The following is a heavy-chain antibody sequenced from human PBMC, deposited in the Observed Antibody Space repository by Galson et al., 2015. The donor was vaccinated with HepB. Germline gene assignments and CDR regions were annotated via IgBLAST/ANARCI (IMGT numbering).Heavy chain of an antibody. CDR1: GGSISSYY. CDR2: IYYSGST. V-gene: IGHV4-59*01. D-gene: IGHD3-22*01. Sequence: LSLTCTVSGGSISSYYWSWIRQPPGKGLEWIGYIYYSGSTNYNPSLKSRVTISVDTSKNQFSLKLSSVTAADTAVYYCAREGQYYYDSSGSRDAFDIWGQGTMVTVSS. J-gene: IGHJ3*02. CDR3: AREGQYYYDSSGSRDAFDI.